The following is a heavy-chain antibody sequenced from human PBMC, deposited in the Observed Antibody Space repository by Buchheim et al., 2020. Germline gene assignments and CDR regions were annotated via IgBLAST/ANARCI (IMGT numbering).Heavy chain of an antibody. CDR2: ISSSGSTI. D-gene: IGHD3-3*01. CDR1: GFTFSSYE. V-gene: IGHV3-48*03. CDR3: ARTNYDIWSYYYYGMDV. J-gene: IGHJ6*02. Sequence: EVQLVESGGGLVQPGGSLRLSCAASGFTFSSYEMNWVRQAPGKGLEWVSYISSSGSTIYYADSVKGRFTISSDNAKNSLYLQMNSLRAEDTAVYYCARTNYDIWSYYYYGMDVWGQGTT.